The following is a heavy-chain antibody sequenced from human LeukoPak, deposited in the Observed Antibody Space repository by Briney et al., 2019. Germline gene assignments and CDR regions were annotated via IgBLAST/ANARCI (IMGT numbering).Heavy chain of an antibody. D-gene: IGHD1-1*01. CDR1: GFTFSSYA. CDR2: ISYDGSNK. CDR3: ARDWIFDY. J-gene: IGHJ4*02. Sequence: GSLRLSCAASGFTFSSYAMHWVRQAAGKGLEWVAVISYDGSNKYYADAVKGRFTISRDNSKNTLYLQMNSLRAEDTAVYYCARDWIFDYWGQGTLVTVSS. V-gene: IGHV3-30*01.